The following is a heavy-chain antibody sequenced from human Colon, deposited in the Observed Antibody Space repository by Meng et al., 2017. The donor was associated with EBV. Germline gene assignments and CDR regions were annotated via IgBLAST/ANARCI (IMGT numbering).Heavy chain of an antibody. Sequence: QVQLRESGPGPLEPSGTLSLTCAVSGGSISTSDWWSWVRQPPGKGLEWIGEIYRGGGTNYNPSFKSRVTISVDTSNNHFSLKLSYVTAADTAVYYCARVRVIPAAVGFDYWGQGTLVTVSS. D-gene: IGHD2-2*01. V-gene: IGHV4-4*02. J-gene: IGHJ4*02. CDR2: IYRGGGT. CDR3: ARVRVIPAAVGFDY. CDR1: GGSISTSDW.